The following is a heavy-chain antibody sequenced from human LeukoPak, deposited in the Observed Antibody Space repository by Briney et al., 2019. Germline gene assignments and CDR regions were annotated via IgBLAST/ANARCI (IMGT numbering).Heavy chain of an antibody. CDR2: MNPNSGNT. D-gene: IGHD3-22*01. J-gene: IGHJ4*02. CDR3: ARGRVDYYDSSGYYRTRFDY. Sequence: ASVKVSCKASGYTFTSYDINWLRQATGQGLEWMGWMNPNSGNTGYAQKFQGRVTMTRNTSISTAYMELSSLRSEDTAVYYCARGRVDYYDSSGYYRTRFDYWGQGTLVTVSS. CDR1: GYTFTSYD. V-gene: IGHV1-8*01.